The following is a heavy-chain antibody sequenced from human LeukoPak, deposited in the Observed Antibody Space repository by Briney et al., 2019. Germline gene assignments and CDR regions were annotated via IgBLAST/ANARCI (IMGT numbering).Heavy chain of an antibody. V-gene: IGHV4-59*01. CDR2: IFYRGST. CDR3: AGTTGRYFEY. D-gene: IGHD1-26*01. J-gene: IGHJ4*02. Sequence: PSETLSLTCTVSGESINPYYWSWIRQPPGEGREWIGYIFYRGSTKYTAALNNRLAISLDTSKNQFSLRLHSLIAAHTAVYYCAGTTGRYFEYWGQGILVTVSS. CDR1: GESINPYY.